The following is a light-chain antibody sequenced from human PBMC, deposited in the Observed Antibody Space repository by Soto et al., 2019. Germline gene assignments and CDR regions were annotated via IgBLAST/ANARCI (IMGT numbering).Light chain of an antibody. CDR2: DAS. Sequence: DIQMTQSPSTLSASVGDRVTITCRASQSILTWLAWYQQKPGKAPKLLIYDASSLESGVPSRFSGSGSGTDFSLTITSLQPDDSATYYCQQYHSYYPWTFGQGTKVDIK. V-gene: IGKV1-5*01. CDR1: QSILTW. CDR3: QQYHSYYPWT. J-gene: IGKJ1*01.